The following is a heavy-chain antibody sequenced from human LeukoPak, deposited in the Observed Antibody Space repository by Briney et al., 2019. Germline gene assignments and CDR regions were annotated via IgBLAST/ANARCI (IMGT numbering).Heavy chain of an antibody. Sequence: SETLSLTCTVSGGSISSYYWSWIRQPPGKGLEWIGCIYYSGYTNYKSSLKSRVTISVDTSKNQFSLKLSSVTAADTAVYYCAGNYYGSGSYYSEDRYWGQGTLVTVSS. CDR1: GGSISSYY. V-gene: IGHV4-59*08. D-gene: IGHD3-10*01. CDR2: IYYSGYT. CDR3: AGNYYGSGSYYSEDRY. J-gene: IGHJ4*02.